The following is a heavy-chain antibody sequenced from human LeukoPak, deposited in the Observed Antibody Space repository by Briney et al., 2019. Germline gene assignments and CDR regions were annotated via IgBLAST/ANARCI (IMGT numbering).Heavy chain of an antibody. Sequence: VASVKVSCKASGFALTTYNIVWLRQAPGQGLEWVGWVTAFNENTHYSRKVQGRVTMTRDTSTSTAYMELRSLRSDDTAVYYCARLRESSGGYYAFDIWGQGTMVTVSS. V-gene: IGHV1-18*01. CDR1: GFALTTYN. J-gene: IGHJ3*02. CDR3: ARLRESSGGYYAFDI. CDR2: VTAFNENT. D-gene: IGHD1-26*01.